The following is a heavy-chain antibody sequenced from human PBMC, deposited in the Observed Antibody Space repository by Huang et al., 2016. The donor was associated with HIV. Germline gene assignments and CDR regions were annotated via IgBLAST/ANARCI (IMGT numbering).Heavy chain of an antibody. V-gene: IGHV3-30-3*01. D-gene: IGHD5-18*01. CDR1: GFPFNNHA. Sequence: QVQLVESGGGVGQPGRSLRLSCAASGFPFNNHAMHWVRQAPGKGLDWVAVISNEGSNNYYADSVKGRFTISRDSSKSTLFLHMTSLRTEDMAVYYCARAKDTWDAYDIWGQGTMVIVSS. CDR2: ISNEGSNN. CDR3: ARAKDTWDAYDI. J-gene: IGHJ3*02.